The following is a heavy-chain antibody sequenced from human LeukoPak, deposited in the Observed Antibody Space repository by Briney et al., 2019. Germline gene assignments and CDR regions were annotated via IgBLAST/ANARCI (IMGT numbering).Heavy chain of an antibody. V-gene: IGHV3-30*02. CDR2: IWYDGSNK. D-gene: IGHD3-3*01. Sequence: GGSLRLSSAASGFTFSSYGMHWVRQAPGKGLEWVAVIWYDGSNKYYADSVKGRFTISRDNSKNTLYLQMNSLRAEDTAVYYCYANDFWSGYAFDIWGQGTMVTVSS. CDR3: YANDFWSGYAFDI. J-gene: IGHJ3*02. CDR1: GFTFSSYG.